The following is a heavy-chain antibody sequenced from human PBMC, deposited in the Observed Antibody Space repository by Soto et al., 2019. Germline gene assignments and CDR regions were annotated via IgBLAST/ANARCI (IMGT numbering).Heavy chain of an antibody. D-gene: IGHD1-26*01. CDR3: ARDPPYSGSYLDDY. V-gene: IGHV3-48*02. J-gene: IGHJ4*02. Sequence: EVQLVESGGGLVQPGGSLRLSCAASGFTFSIYSMNWVRQAPGKGLEWVSYISSSSSTIYYADSVKGRFTISRDNAKNSLYLHTNSLRDEDTAVYYCARDPPYSGSYLDDYWGQGTLVTVSS. CDR2: ISSSSSTI. CDR1: GFTFSIYS.